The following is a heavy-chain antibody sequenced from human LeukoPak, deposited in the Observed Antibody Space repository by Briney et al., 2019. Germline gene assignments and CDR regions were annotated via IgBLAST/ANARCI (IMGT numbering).Heavy chain of an antibody. CDR3: ASLIVGATSGSFDY. CDR2: IYYSGST. Sequence: GSLRLSCAASGFTFTMFGMNWVRQAPGKGLEWIGYIYYSGSTNYNPSLKSRVTISVDTSKNQFSLKLSSVTAADTAVYYCASLIVGATSGSFDYWGQGTLVTVSS. D-gene: IGHD1-26*01. CDR1: GFTFTMFG. J-gene: IGHJ4*02. V-gene: IGHV4-59*08.